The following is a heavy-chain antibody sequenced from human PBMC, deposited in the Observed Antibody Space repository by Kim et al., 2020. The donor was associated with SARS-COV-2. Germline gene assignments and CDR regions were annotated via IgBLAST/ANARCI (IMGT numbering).Heavy chain of an antibody. CDR3: ARDPWADIAAAGTVGGGMDV. CDR1: GFTFSSYW. CDR2: IKQDGSEK. D-gene: IGHD6-13*01. Sequence: GGSLRLSCAASGFTFSSYWMSWVRQAPGKGLEWVANIKQDGSEKYYVDSVKGRFTISRDNAKNSLYLQMNSLRAEDTAVYYCARDPWADIAAAGTVGGGMDVWGQGTTVTVSS. V-gene: IGHV3-7*01. J-gene: IGHJ6*02.